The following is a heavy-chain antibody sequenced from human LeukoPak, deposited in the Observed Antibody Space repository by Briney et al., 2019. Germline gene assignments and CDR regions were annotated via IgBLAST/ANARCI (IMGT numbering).Heavy chain of an antibody. Sequence: GGSLRLSCVASGYSFTTYDMNWVRQSPGKGLEWVSHISESSNTIHYADSVKGRFTISRDNARRSLYLQMNSLRAEDTGVYYCARACGGASCYDTPDVDCWGQGTLVTVAS. J-gene: IGHJ4*02. CDR3: ARACGGASCYDTPDVDC. V-gene: IGHV3-48*01. CDR2: ISESSNTI. D-gene: IGHD2-2*01. CDR1: GYSFTTYD.